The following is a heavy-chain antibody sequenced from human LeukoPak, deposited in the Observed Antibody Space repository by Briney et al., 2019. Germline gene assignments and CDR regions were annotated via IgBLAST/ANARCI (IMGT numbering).Heavy chain of an antibody. J-gene: IGHJ5*02. CDR3: ARPPYSNYGPSWFDP. Sequence: SETLSLTCTVSGVSISSSSYYWGWIRQPPGKGLEWIGSIYYSGSTYYNPSLKSRVTISVDTSKNQLSLKLTSVTAADTAVYYCARPPYSNYGPSWFDPWGQGTLVTVSS. V-gene: IGHV4-39*07. CDR1: GVSISSSSYY. D-gene: IGHD4-11*01. CDR2: IYYSGST.